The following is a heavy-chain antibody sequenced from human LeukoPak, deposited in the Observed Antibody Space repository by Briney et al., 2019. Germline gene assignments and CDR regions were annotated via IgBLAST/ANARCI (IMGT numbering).Heavy chain of an antibody. D-gene: IGHD4-17*01. CDR3: AKGYGELVDY. J-gene: IGHJ4*02. CDR2: ISYDGSKK. CDR1: GFTFSSYG. V-gene: IGHV3-30*18. Sequence: GGSLRLSCAASGFTFSSYGMHWVRQAPGKGLEWVAVISYDGSKKYYADSVKGRFTISRDNSKNTLYLQMNSLRAEDTAVYYCAKGYGELVDYWGQGTLVTVSS.